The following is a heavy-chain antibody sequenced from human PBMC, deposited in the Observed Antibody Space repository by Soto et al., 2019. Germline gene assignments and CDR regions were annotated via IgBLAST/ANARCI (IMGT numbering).Heavy chain of an antibody. J-gene: IGHJ4*02. CDR3: AKDIAARGYFDY. Sequence: GGSLRLSCVASGFTFDDYAMHWVRQAPGKGLEWVSGISWNSGSIGYADSVKGRFTISRDNAKNSLYLQMNSLRAEDTALYYCAKDIAARGYFDYWGQGTLVTVSS. CDR1: GFTFDDYA. CDR2: ISWNSGSI. D-gene: IGHD6-13*01. V-gene: IGHV3-9*01.